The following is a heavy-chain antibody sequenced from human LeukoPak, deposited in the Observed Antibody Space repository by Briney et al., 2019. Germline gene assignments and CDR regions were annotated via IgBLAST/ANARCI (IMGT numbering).Heavy chain of an antibody. CDR3: ARDLNGDIDY. D-gene: IGHD7-27*01. CDR2: INPNSGGT. V-gene: IGHV1-2*02. CDR1: EYTFTGYY. Sequence: ASVKVSCKASEYTFTGYYMHWVRQAPGQGLEWMGWINPNSGGTNYAQKFQGRVSMTRDTSISTAYMELSRLRSDDAAVYYCARDLNGDIDYWVQGTLVTVSS. J-gene: IGHJ4*02.